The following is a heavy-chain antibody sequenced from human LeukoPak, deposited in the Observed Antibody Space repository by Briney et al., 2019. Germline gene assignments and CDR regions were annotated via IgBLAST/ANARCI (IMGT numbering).Heavy chain of an antibody. CDR3: AKEFGTWAGMDV. V-gene: IGHV3-9*01. D-gene: IGHD3-10*01. CDR2: ISWNSGSI. CDR1: GFTFDDYA. Sequence: GGSLRLSCAASGFTFDDYAMHWVRQAPGKGLEWVSGISWNSGSIGYADSVKGRFTISRDNAKNSLYLQMNSLRAEDTALYYCAKEFGTWAGMDVWGQGTTVTVSS. J-gene: IGHJ6*02.